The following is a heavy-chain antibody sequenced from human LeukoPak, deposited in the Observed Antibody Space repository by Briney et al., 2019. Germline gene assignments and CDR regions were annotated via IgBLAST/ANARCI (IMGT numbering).Heavy chain of an antibody. V-gene: IGHV3-33*06. CDR3: AKSPERRWSRDNWFDP. D-gene: IGHD4-23*01. Sequence: PGGSLRLSCAASGFTFSSYGMHWVRQAPGKGLEWVAVIWYDGSNKYYADSVKGRFTISRDNSKNTLYLQMNSLRAEDTAVYYCAKSPERRWSRDNWFDPWGQGTLDTVSS. J-gene: IGHJ5*02. CDR2: IWYDGSNK. CDR1: GFTFSSYG.